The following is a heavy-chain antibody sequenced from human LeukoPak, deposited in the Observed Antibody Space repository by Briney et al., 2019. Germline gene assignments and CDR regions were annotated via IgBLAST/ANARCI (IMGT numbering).Heavy chain of an antibody. V-gene: IGHV3-23*01. CDR2: ISGSGGST. CDR1: GFTFSSYA. J-gene: IGHJ6*02. CDR3: AKVLADTKYDFWSGYSQNYGMDV. Sequence: GGSLRLSCAASGFTFSSYAMSWVRQAPGKGLEWVSAISGSGGSTYYAHSVKGRFTISRDNSKNTLYLQMNSPRAEDTAVYYCAKVLADTKYDFWSGYSQNYGMDVWGQGTTVTVSS. D-gene: IGHD3-3*01.